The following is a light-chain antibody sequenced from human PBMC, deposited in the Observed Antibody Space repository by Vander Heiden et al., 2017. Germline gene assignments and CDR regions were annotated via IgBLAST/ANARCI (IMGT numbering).Light chain of an antibody. V-gene: IGKV4-1*01. J-gene: IGKJ2*01. CDR2: WAS. CDR3: QQYYTTPYT. CDR1: QSVLYSSNNKNY. Sequence: IVMPQSPDPLAVSLGERAPILCKSSQSVLYSSNNKNYLVWYQQKPGQPPKLLIYWASTRETGVPDRFSGSASGTDFTLTISSLQAEDVAVYYCQQYYTTPYTFGQGTKLEIK.